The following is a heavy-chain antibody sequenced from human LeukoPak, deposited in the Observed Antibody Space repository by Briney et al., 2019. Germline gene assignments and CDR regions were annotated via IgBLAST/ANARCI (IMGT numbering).Heavy chain of an antibody. CDR2: MNPNSGNT. J-gene: IGHJ5*02. Sequence: ASVKVSCKASGYTFTSYDINWVRQATGQGLEWMGWMNPNSGNTGYAQKFQGRVTITRNTSISTAYMELSSLRSEDTAVCYCARRRGITGNNWFDPWGQGTLVTVSS. CDR1: GYTFTSYD. CDR3: ARRRGITGNNWFDP. V-gene: IGHV1-8*03. D-gene: IGHD1-20*01.